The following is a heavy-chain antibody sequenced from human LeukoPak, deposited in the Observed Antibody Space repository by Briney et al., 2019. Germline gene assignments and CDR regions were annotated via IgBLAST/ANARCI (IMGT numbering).Heavy chain of an antibody. Sequence: PSETLSLTCAVYGGSFSGYYWSWIRQTPGKGLEWIGHIYYSGSTNYNPSLKSRVTISVDTSKNEFSLKLSYVTAADTAVYYCARSDWMRWFDPWGLGTLVTVSS. V-gene: IGHV4-59*08. CDR1: GGSFSGYY. J-gene: IGHJ5*02. D-gene: IGHD1-1*01. CDR2: IYYSGST. CDR3: ARSDWMRWFDP.